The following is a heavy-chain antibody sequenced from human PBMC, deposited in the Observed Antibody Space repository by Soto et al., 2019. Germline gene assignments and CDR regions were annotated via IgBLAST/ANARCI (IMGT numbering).Heavy chain of an antibody. D-gene: IGHD2-15*01. V-gene: IGHV4-61*01. J-gene: IGHJ6*02. Sequence: SETLSLTCTVSGGSVSSGSYYWSWIRQPPGKGLEWIGYIYYSGSTNYNPSLKSRVTISVDTSKNQFSLKLSSVTAADTAVYYCARDPLYCSGGSCYESGMDVWGQGTTVTVSS. CDR2: IYYSGST. CDR3: ARDPLYCSGGSCYESGMDV. CDR1: GGSVSSGSYY.